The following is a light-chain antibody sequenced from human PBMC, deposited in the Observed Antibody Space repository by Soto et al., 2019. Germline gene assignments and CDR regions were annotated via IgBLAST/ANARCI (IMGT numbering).Light chain of an antibody. V-gene: IGKV1-39*01. Sequence: DIQMTQSASSLSASLGDRVSIPCRASQNIRDFLNWYQQKPGKAPELLIFSASSLQSGVPSRFSGSGSETDFTLTIGSLQREDFGTDCCQQCYSTPLTFGQGTRVEI. CDR2: SAS. J-gene: IGKJ1*01. CDR1: QNIRDF. CDR3: QQCYSTPLT.